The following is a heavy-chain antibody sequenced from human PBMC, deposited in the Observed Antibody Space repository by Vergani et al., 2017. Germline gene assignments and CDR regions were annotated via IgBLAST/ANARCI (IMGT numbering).Heavy chain of an antibody. J-gene: IGHJ6*03. CDR3: ARGPPHRDYYSMDV. Sequence: EVQLVESGGDLVQPGRSLRLSCVGSGFTFSSYWMNWVRQAPGKGLEWVADIKQDGNEKNYVDSVKGRFTIFRDNAKNSLYLQMNSLKAEDTSVYYCARGPPHRDYYSMDVWGKGTTVTVSS. V-gene: IGHV3-7*01. CDR2: IKQDGNEK. CDR1: GFTFSSYW.